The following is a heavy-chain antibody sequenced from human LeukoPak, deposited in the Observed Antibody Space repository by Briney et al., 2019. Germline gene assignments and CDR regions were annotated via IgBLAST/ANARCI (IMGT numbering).Heavy chain of an antibody. Sequence: GGSLRLSCAASGFTFDDYAMHWVRQAPGKGLEWVSGISWNSGSIGYADSVKGRFTISRDNAKNSLYLQMNSLRAEDTALYYCAKDIYPYYDSSGYYSDWGQGTLVTVSS. J-gene: IGHJ4*02. V-gene: IGHV3-9*01. D-gene: IGHD3-22*01. CDR2: ISWNSGSI. CDR3: AKDIYPYYDSSGYYSD. CDR1: GFTFDDYA.